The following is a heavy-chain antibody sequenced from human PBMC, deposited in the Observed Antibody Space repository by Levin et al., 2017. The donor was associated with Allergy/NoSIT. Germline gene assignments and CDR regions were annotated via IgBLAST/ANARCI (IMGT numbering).Heavy chain of an antibody. CDR1: GFTFSSYS. Sequence: GGSLRLSCAASGFTFSSYSMNWVRQAPGKGLEWVSSISSSSSYIYYADSVKGRFTISRDNAKNSLYLQMNSLRAEDTAVYYCARWIFRYYDYIWGSYRPAYFDYWGQGTLVTVSS. V-gene: IGHV3-21*01. CDR3: ARWIFRYYDYIWGSYRPAYFDY. J-gene: IGHJ4*02. CDR2: ISSSSSYI. D-gene: IGHD3-16*02.